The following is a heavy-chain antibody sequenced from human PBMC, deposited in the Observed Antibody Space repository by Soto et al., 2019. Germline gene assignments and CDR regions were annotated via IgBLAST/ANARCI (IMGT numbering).Heavy chain of an antibody. CDR1: GFTFSNFG. V-gene: IGHV3-30*18. D-gene: IGHD3-3*01. Sequence: QVQLVESGGGVVQPGRSLRLSCAASGFTFSNFGMHWGRQATGKGLEWVAAISAAGSDKYFSDSVKGRFTIARDNSKNTLFLQMNSLRVEDTAVYYCTKGSEVARQELDYWGQGTLVTVSS. CDR2: ISAAGSDK. CDR3: TKGSEVARQELDY. J-gene: IGHJ4*02.